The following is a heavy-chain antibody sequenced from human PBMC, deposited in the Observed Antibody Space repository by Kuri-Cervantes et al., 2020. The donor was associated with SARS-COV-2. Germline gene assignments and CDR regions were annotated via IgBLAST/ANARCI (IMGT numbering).Heavy chain of an antibody. D-gene: IGHD3-10*01. CDR2: FDPEDGET. CDR3: ATVIPTSGSRRDYYYYGMDV. Sequence: ASVKVSCKVSGYTLTELSMHWVRQAPGKGLEWMGGFDPEDGETIYAQKFQGRVTMTEDTSTDTAYMELSSLRSEDTAVYYCATVIPTSGSRRDYYYYGMDVWGQGTTVTVSS. CDR1: GYTLTELS. J-gene: IGHJ6*02. V-gene: IGHV1-24*01.